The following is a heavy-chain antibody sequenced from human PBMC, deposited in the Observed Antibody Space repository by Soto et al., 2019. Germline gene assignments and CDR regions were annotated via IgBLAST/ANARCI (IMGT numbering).Heavy chain of an antibody. CDR2: ISGSGGST. CDR1: GFTFSSYA. V-gene: IGHV3-23*01. CDR3: AKDSSRGLWIFTAAPLYYVDF. Sequence: PGGSLRLSCAASGFTFSSYAMSWVRQAPGKGLEWVSAISGSGGSTYYADSVKGRFTISRDNSKNTLYLQMNSLRAEDTAVYYCAKDSSRGLWIFTAAPLYYVDFWGQGTLVTVSS. J-gene: IGHJ4*02. D-gene: IGHD6-13*01.